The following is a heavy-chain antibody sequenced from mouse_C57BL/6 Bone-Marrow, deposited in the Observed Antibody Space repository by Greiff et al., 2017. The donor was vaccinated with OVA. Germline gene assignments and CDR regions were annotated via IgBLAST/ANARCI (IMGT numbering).Heavy chain of an antibody. J-gene: IGHJ3*01. CDR2: IYPRSGNT. CDR3: ARLGLRPCFAY. CDR1: GYTFTSYG. Sequence: QVQLKESGAELARPGASVKLSCKASGYTFTSYGISWVKQRTGQGLEWIGEIYPRSGNTYYNEKFKGKATLTADKSSSTAYMELRSLTSEDSAVYFCARLGLRPCFAYWGQGTLVTVSA. D-gene: IGHD2-4*01. V-gene: IGHV1-81*01.